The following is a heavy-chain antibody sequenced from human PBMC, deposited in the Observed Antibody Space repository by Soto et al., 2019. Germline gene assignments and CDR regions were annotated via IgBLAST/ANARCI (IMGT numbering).Heavy chain of an antibody. CDR3: ASPGYSSSWYPYYFDY. D-gene: IGHD6-13*01. J-gene: IGHJ4*02. CDR2: ISGSGGST. CDR1: GFTFSSYA. Sequence: PGGSLRLSCAASGFTFSSYAMSCVRQAPGKGLEWVSAISGSGGSTYYADSVKGRFTISRDNSKNTLYLQMNSLRAEDTAVYYCASPGYSSSWYPYYFDYWGQGALVTVSS. V-gene: IGHV3-23*01.